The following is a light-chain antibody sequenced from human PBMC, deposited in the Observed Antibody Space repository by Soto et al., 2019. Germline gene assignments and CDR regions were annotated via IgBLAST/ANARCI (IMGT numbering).Light chain of an antibody. J-gene: IGLJ3*02. Sequence: QSVLTQSPSASGTPGQRVTISCSGSRSNFGRNFVYWYQHVPGTAPRLLIQRNNERPSGVPDRFSGSKSGTSVSLAISGLRSDDEATYYCAAWDDTLDAQVFGGGTKLTVL. CDR2: RNN. CDR1: RSNFGRNF. CDR3: AAWDDTLDAQV. V-gene: IGLV1-47*01.